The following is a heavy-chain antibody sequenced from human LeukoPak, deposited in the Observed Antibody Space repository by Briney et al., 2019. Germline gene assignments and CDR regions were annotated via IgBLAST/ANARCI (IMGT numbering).Heavy chain of an antibody. CDR3: ARTQSQSGSYRYYFAY. CDR1: GGSVGSGGYY. Sequence: SETLSLTCTVSGGSVGSGGYYRSWIRQPPGGGLEWIGDIYYIRNTNYNPSLKSRVTMSLDPSKNQFSLKLNSVTAADTAVYYCARTQSQSGSYRYYFAYWGQGTLVTVSS. CDR2: IYYIRNT. V-gene: IGHV4-61*08. D-gene: IGHD1-26*01. J-gene: IGHJ4*02.